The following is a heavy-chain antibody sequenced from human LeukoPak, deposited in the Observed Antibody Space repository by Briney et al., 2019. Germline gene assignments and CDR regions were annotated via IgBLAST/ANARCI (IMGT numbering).Heavy chain of an antibody. J-gene: IGHJ4*02. V-gene: IGHV4-59*08. CDR2: IYYSGST. CDR1: GGSISSYY. Sequence: SETLSLTCTVSGGSISSYYWSWIRQPPGKGLEWIGYIYYSGSTNYNPSLKSRVTISVDTSKNQFSLKLSSVTAADTAVYYCARSLYSSGWYGESYYFDYRGQGTLVTVSS. D-gene: IGHD6-19*01. CDR3: ARSLYSSGWYGESYYFDY.